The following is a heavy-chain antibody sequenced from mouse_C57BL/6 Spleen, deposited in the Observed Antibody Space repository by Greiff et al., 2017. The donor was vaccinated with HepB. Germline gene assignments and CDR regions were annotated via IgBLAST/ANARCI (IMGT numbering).Heavy chain of an antibody. Sequence: EVKLMESEGGLVQPGSSMKLSCTASGFTFSDYYMAWVRQVPEKGLEWVANINYDGSSTYYLDSLKSRFIISRDNATNILYLQMSSLKSEDTATYYCAIDPGSSYWYFDVWGTGTTVTVSS. CDR3: AIDPGSSYWYFDV. D-gene: IGHD1-1*01. V-gene: IGHV5-16*01. J-gene: IGHJ1*03. CDR1: GFTFSDYY. CDR2: INYDGSST.